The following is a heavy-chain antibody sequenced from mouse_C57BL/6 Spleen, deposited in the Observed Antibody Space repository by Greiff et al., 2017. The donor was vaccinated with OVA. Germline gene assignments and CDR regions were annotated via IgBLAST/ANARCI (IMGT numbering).Heavy chain of an antibody. Sequence: EVHLVESGGGLVQPGGSLSLSCAASGFTFTDYYMSWVRQPPGKALEWLGFIRNKANGYKTEYSASVKGRFTISRDNSQSILYLQMNALRAEDSATYYGARYIGGTRYFDYWGQGTTLTVSS. CDR3: ARYIGGTRYFDY. D-gene: IGHD3-3*01. J-gene: IGHJ2*01. CDR1: GFTFTDYY. V-gene: IGHV7-3*01. CDR2: IRNKANGYKT.